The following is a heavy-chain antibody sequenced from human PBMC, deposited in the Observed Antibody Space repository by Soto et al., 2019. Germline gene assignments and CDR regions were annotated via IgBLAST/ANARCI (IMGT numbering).Heavy chain of an antibody. V-gene: IGHV3-23*01. CDR1: GFTFSSYA. J-gene: IGHJ4*02. Sequence: LRLSCAASGFTFSSYAMSWVRQAPGKGLEWVSAISGSGGSTYYADSVKGRFTISRDNSKNTLYLQMNSLGAEDTAVYYCAKARVGATTPDYFDYWGQGTLVTVSS. CDR2: ISGSGGST. D-gene: IGHD1-26*01. CDR3: AKARVGATTPDYFDY.